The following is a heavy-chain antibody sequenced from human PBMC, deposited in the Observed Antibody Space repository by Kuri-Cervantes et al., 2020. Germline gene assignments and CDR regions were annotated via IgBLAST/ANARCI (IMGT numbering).Heavy chain of an antibody. CDR3: ARLKVGEKYGDYVGWFDP. CDR1: GGSIGSGGYF. CDR2: IYDSGTT. V-gene: IGHV4-31*03. J-gene: IGHJ5*02. D-gene: IGHD4-17*01. Sequence: SETLSLTCTVSGGSIGSGGYFWSWIRQHPGKGLEWIGYIYDSGTTYYNPSLESRVTISVDMSKNQFSLILSSVTAAGTAVYYCARLKVGEKYGDYVGWFDPWGQGTLVTVSS.